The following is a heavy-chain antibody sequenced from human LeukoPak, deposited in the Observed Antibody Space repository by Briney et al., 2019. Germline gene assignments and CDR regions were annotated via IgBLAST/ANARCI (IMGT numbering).Heavy chain of an antibody. D-gene: IGHD3-3*01. CDR3: ARAKSGITIFDY. V-gene: IGHV4-39*01. J-gene: IGHJ4*02. CDR1: GGSISSSSYY. Sequence: SETLSLTCTVSGGSISSSSYYWGWIRQPPGKGLEWIGSIYYSGGTYYNPSLKSRVTISVDTSKNQFSLKLSSVTAADTAVYYCARAKSGITIFDYWGQGTLVTVSS. CDR2: IYYSGGT.